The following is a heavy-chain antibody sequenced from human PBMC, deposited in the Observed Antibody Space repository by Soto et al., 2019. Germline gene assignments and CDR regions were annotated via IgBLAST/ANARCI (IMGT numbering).Heavy chain of an antibody. CDR1: GFACNGYG. Sequence: GGSLRRSCAASGFACNGYGMHWVRQAPGKGLEWVAEIWYDGANKYYADAVKGRFNISRDNSKNTLYLQMDTLRAEHPAVYYCSRAKNLAFGELLPWGQGTLVTVSS. V-gene: IGHV3-33*01. J-gene: IGHJ5*02. D-gene: IGHD3-10*01. CDR2: IWYDGANK. CDR3: SRAKNLAFGELLP.